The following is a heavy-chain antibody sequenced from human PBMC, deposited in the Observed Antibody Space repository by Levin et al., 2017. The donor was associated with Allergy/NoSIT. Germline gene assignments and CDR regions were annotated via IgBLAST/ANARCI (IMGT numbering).Heavy chain of an antibody. CDR1: GFTFSSYA. V-gene: IGHV3-23*01. J-gene: IGHJ4*02. CDR2: ISGSGGST. CDR3: AKDPDIVVVVAALIFDY. Sequence: LSLTCAASGFTFSSYAMSWVRQAPGKGLEWVSAISGSGGSTYYADSVKGRFTISRDNSKNTLYLQMNSLRAEDTAVYYCAKDPDIVVVVAALIFDYWGQGTLVTVSS. D-gene: IGHD2-15*01.